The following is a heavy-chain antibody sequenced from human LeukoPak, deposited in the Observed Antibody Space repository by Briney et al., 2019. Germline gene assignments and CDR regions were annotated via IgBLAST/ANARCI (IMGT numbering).Heavy chain of an antibody. V-gene: IGHV3-33*01. Sequence: GGSQRLSCAASGFTFSSYGMHWVRQAPGKGLEWVAVTWYDGSNKYYGDSVKGRFTISRDNSKKTLYLQMNSLRVEDTAVYYCARGDGYNDAEYLQHWGQGTLVTVS. CDR3: ARGDGYNDAEYLQH. J-gene: IGHJ1*01. CDR1: GFTFSSYG. D-gene: IGHD5-24*01. CDR2: TWYDGSNK.